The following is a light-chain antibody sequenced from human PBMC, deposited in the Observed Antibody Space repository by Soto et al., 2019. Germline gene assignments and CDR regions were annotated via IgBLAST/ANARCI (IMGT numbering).Light chain of an antibody. Sequence: DVVMTQTPLSLSVAPGQPASISCKSSQSLLHITGETFLFWYLQKPGQSPQLXIYEVYTRVSGVPDRFSGSGSGTDFTLEISRVETDDVGIYYCMQSTQLPPTFGQGTRLEIK. CDR2: EVY. CDR3: MQSTQLPPT. CDR1: QSLLHITGETF. J-gene: IGKJ5*01. V-gene: IGKV2D-29*02.